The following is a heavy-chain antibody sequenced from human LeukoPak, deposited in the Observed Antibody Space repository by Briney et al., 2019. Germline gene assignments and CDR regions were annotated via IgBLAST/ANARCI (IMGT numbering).Heavy chain of an antibody. Sequence: VASVNVSCKASGGTFSSYAISWVRQAPGQGLEWMGGIIPIFGTANYAQKFQGRVTITTDESTSTAYMELSSLRSEDTAVYYCARGQYYYGSGSYNAFDIWGQGTMVTVSS. CDR1: GGTFSSYA. V-gene: IGHV1-69*05. CDR2: IIPIFGTA. D-gene: IGHD3-10*01. J-gene: IGHJ3*02. CDR3: ARGQYYYGSGSYNAFDI.